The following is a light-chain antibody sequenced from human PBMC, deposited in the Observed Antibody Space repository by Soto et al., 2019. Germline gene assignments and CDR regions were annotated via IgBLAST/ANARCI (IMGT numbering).Light chain of an antibody. CDR2: DAS. V-gene: IGKV1-13*02. J-gene: IGKJ5*01. Sequence: AIQLTQSPSSLSASVGDRVTITCRASQGISSALAWYQQQPGKAPKLLIYDASSLESGVPSRFSGSGSGTDFTLTISSLQPEDFATYYCQQFNSYPITFGQGTRPEIK. CDR1: QGISSA. CDR3: QQFNSYPIT.